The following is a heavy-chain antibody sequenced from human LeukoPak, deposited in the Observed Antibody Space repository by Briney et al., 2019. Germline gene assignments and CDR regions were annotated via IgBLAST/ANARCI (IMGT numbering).Heavy chain of an antibody. D-gene: IGHD4-17*01. V-gene: IGHV4-31*03. CDR3: ARVIYGDPYYYYYGMDV. CDR1: GGSISSGGYY. J-gene: IGHJ6*02. CDR2: IYYSGST. Sequence: SETLSLTCTVSGGSISSGGYYWSWIRQHPGKGLEWIGYIYYSGSTYYNPSLKSRVTISVDTSKNQFSLKLSSVTAADTAVYYCARVIYGDPYYYYYGMDVWGQGTTVTVSS.